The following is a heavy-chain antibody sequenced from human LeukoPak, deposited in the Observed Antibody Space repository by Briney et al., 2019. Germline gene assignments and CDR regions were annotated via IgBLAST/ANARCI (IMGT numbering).Heavy chain of an antibody. Sequence: ASVKVSCKASGYTFTSYGMSWVRQAPGQGLEWMGWISAYNGNTNYAQKLQGRVTMTTDTSTSTAYMELRSLRSDDTAVYYCARDAPLGYCSSTSCHNWFDPWGQGTLVTVSS. V-gene: IGHV1-18*01. CDR1: GYTFTSYG. D-gene: IGHD2-2*01. CDR3: ARDAPLGYCSSTSCHNWFDP. CDR2: ISAYNGNT. J-gene: IGHJ5*02.